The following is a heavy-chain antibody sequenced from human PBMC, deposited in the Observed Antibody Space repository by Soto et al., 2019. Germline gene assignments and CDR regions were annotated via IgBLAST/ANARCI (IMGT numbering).Heavy chain of an antibody. Sequence: TLSLPCSVYGGAFSGYYWSWIRQPPGKGLEWIGEINHSGSTNYNPSLKSRVTISVDTSKNQFSLKLSSVTAADTAVYYCARERDYGDNWFDPWGQGTLVTVSS. CDR3: ARERDYGDNWFDP. CDR2: INHSGST. V-gene: IGHV4-34*01. J-gene: IGHJ5*02. CDR1: GGAFSGYY. D-gene: IGHD4-17*01.